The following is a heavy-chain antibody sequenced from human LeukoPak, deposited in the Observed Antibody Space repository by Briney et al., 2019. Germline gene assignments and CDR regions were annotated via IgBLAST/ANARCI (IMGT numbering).Heavy chain of an antibody. J-gene: IGHJ3*02. CDR3: AREGYDFWSGYYRDAFDI. D-gene: IGHD3-3*01. Sequence: PSETLSLTWAVSGGSISSSNWWSWVRQPPGKGLEWIGEIYHSGSTNYNPSLKSRVTISVDKSKNQFSLKLSSVTAADTAGYYCAREGYDFWSGYYRDAFDIWGQGTMVTVSS. CDR2: IYHSGST. CDR1: GGSISSSNW. V-gene: IGHV4-4*02.